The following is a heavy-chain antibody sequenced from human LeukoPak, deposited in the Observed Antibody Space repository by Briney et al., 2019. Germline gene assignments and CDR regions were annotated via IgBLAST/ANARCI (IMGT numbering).Heavy chain of an antibody. V-gene: IGHV1-18*01. D-gene: IGHD1-26*01. CDR3: ARDGTSADDC. CDR1: GYTLLNFG. CDR2: ISGHNVNA. J-gene: IGHJ4*02. Sequence: SVKVSCKASGYTLLNFGINWVRHAPGQGLEWMGWISGHNVNANYAQKFQGRVTMTTDTSTSTAYMELRSLRSDDTAIYFCARDGTSADDCWGQGTLVTVSS.